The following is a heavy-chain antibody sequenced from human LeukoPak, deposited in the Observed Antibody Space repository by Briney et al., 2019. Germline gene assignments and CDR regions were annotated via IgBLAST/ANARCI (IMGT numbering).Heavy chain of an antibody. CDR1: GFTFSSYA. CDR3: ARAGATVTTNWFDP. CDR2: ISDSGDST. V-gene: IGHV3-23*01. Sequence: PGRSLRLSCAASGFTFSSYAMHWVRQAPGKGLEWVSLISDSGDSTYYADSVKGRFTISRDNSKNTLSLQMNSLRAEDTAVYYCARAGATVTTNWFDPWGQGTLLTVSS. J-gene: IGHJ5*02. D-gene: IGHD4-11*01.